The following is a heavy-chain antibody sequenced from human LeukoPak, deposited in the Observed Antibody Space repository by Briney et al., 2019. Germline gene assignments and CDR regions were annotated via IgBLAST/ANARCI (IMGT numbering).Heavy chain of an antibody. CDR2: IIPVFGTT. Sequence: SVKVSCKASGGTFSRDAFSWVRQAPGQGLEYMGRIIPVFGTTSYARKFQGRVTITADESTSTNYMELSSLRSEDTAVYYCARDPAYFDWLLHWFDPWGQGTLVTVSS. CDR1: GGTFSRDA. D-gene: IGHD3-9*01. CDR3: ARDPAYFDWLLHWFDP. V-gene: IGHV1-69*13. J-gene: IGHJ5*02.